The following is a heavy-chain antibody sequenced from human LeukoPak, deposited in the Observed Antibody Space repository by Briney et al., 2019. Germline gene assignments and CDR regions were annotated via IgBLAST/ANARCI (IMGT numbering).Heavy chain of an antibody. CDR2: INPSGGSI. CDR3: ARDLTGAVWWFDP. V-gene: IGHV1-46*01. J-gene: IGHJ5*02. D-gene: IGHD1-14*01. CDR1: GYIFTSYY. Sequence: ASVKVSCKASGYIFTSYYMYWVRQAPGQGLEWMGIINPSGGSIRYAQKFQGRVTMTRDTSTSTVYMELSSLRSEDTAVYYCARDLTGAVWWFDPWGQGTLVIVSS.